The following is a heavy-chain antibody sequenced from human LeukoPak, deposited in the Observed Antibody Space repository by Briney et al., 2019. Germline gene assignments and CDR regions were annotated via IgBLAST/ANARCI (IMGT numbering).Heavy chain of an antibody. J-gene: IGHJ5*02. D-gene: IGHD2-2*03. CDR3: ARDADIGYCSSTSCVEFDP. CDR2: INPNSGGT. CDR1: GYTLTDYY. Sequence: ASVKVSCKASGYTLTDYYMHWVRQAPGQGLEWMGWINPNSGGTNYAQKFQGRVTMTRDTSISTAYMELSRLRSDDTAVYYCARDADIGYCSSTSCVEFDPWGQGTLVTVSS. V-gene: IGHV1-2*02.